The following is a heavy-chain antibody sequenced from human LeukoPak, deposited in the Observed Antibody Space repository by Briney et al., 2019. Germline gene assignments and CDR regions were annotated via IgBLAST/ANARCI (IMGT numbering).Heavy chain of an antibody. CDR3: AKSSGFRGSYYNDY. Sequence: GGSLRLSCAASGFTFSSYGMHWVRQAPGKGLEWVAVISYDGSNKYYADSVKGRFTISRDNSKNTLYLQMNSLRAEDTAVYYCAKSSGFRGSYYNDYWGREPWSPSPQ. CDR1: GFTFSSYG. CDR2: ISYDGSNK. J-gene: IGHJ4*02. V-gene: IGHV3-30*18. D-gene: IGHD1-26*01.